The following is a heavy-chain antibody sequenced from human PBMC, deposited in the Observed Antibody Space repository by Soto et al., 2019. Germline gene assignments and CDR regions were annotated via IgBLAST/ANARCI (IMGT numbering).Heavy chain of an antibody. Sequence: PSETLSLTCAVYGGSFSGYYWSWIRQPPGKGLEWIGEINHSGSTNYNPSLKSRVTISVDTSKNQFSLKLSSVTAADTAVYYCARATGNLRTEIDYWGQGTLVTVSS. CDR3: ARATGNLRTEIDY. CDR1: GGSFSGYY. J-gene: IGHJ4*02. D-gene: IGHD3-16*01. CDR2: INHSGST. V-gene: IGHV4-34*01.